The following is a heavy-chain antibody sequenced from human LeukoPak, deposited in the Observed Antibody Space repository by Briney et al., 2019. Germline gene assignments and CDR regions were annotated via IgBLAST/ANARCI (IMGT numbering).Heavy chain of an antibody. Sequence: GASVTVSCKASGYTFTGYYMHWVRQAPGQGLEGMGWINPNSGSTNYAQKFHGRVTMTRDTSISTDYMELSRLRSAATAVYYYESSRSSGGYFDYWGQGPLVPVSS. V-gene: IGHV1-2*02. CDR1: GYTFTGYY. CDR3: ESSRSSGGYFDY. J-gene: IGHJ4*02. D-gene: IGHD6-6*01. CDR2: INPNSGST.